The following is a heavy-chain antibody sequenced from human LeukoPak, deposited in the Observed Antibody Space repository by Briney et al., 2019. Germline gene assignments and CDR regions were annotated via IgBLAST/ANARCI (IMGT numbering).Heavy chain of an antibody. J-gene: IGHJ6*03. CDR3: ARNERYSSGWYPSGYYYMDV. Sequence: ASVKVSCKASGYTFTGCYMHWVRQAPGQGLEWMGWINPNSGGTNYAQKFQGGVTMTRDTSISTAYMELSRLRSDDTAVYYCARNERYSSGWYPSGYYYMDVWGKGTTVTVSS. CDR1: GYTFTGCY. CDR2: INPNSGGT. V-gene: IGHV1-2*02. D-gene: IGHD6-19*01.